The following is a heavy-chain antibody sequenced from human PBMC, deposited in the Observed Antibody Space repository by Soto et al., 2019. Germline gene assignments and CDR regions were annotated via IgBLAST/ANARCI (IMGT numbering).Heavy chain of an antibody. Sequence: GASVKVSCKSSGNSFVTYAIHWVRQAPGQRLQWMGWISVGSGNTKYAQDFQGRVTFTRDTAATTTFMELSSLRSEDAAVYYCARVPPWGDSGSFYIQHYDSWGQGTLVTVSS. CDR2: ISVGSGNT. D-gene: IGHD3-10*01. V-gene: IGHV1-3*01. CDR1: GNSFVTYA. CDR3: ARVPPWGDSGSFYIQHYDS. J-gene: IGHJ4*02.